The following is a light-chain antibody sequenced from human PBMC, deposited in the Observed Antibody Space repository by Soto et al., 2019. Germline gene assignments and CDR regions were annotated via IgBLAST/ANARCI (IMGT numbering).Light chain of an antibody. CDR3: AAWDDSLRGVV. CDR1: SSNIGSSY. V-gene: IGLV1-47*01. Sequence: QSVVTQPPSASATPGQRVTISCSGSSSNIGSSYVYWYQQLPGTAPKLLIYRDHQRPSGVPDRFSGSKAGTSASLVISGLRSEDEADYYCAAWDDSLRGVVFGGGTKVTVL. CDR2: RDH. J-gene: IGLJ2*01.